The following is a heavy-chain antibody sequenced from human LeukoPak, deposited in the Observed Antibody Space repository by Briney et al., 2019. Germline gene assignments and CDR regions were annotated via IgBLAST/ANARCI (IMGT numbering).Heavy chain of an antibody. CDR2: IKQDGSEK. CDR3: ARDSRAGGLQLLTHYYMDV. V-gene: IGHV3-7*01. D-gene: IGHD5-18*01. CDR1: GFTFSSYW. Sequence: GGSLRLSCAASGFTFSSYWMSWLRQAPGKGLEWVANIKQDGSEKYYVDSVKGRFTISRDNAKNSLYLQMNSLRAEDTAVYYCARDSRAGGLQLLTHYYMDVWGKGTTVTVSS. J-gene: IGHJ6*03.